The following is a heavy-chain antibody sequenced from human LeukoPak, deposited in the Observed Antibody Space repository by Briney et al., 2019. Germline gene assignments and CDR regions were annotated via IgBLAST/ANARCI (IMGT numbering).Heavy chain of an antibody. CDR1: GFTFSDHY. J-gene: IGHJ4*02. CDR3: ARVGAGYYYDY. Sequence: PGGSLRLSCAASGFTFSDHYIDWVRQAPGKGLEWVGRTRNKANSYTTEYAASVKGRFTISRDDSKNSLYLQMSSLKTEDTAVYYCARVGAGYYYDYWGQGTLVTVSS. CDR2: TRNKANSYTT. V-gene: IGHV3-72*01. D-gene: IGHD1-26*01.